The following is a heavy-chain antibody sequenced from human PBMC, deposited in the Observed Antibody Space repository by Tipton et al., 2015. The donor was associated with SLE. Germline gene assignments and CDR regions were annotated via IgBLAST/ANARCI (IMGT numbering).Heavy chain of an antibody. CDR2: IYYSGST. Sequence: TLSLTCTVSGGSISSSSYYWSWIRQPPGKGLEWIGSIYYSGSTYYNASLKSRVTISVDTSKNQFSLKLSSVTAADTAVYYCARGITGPTLGIGYYYGMDVWGQGTMVTVSS. CDR1: GGSISSSSYY. V-gene: IGHV4-39*07. D-gene: IGHD1/OR15-1a*01. J-gene: IGHJ6*02. CDR3: ARGITGPTLGIGYYYGMDV.